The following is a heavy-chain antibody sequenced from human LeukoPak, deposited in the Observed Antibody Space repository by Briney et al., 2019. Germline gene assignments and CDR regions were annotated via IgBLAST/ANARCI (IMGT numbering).Heavy chain of an antibody. CDR2: INHSGST. J-gene: IGHJ4*02. Sequence: RSSETLSLTCAVYGGSFSGYYWSWIRQPPGKGLEWIGEINHSGSTNYNPSLKSRVTISVDTSKNQLSLKLSSVTAADTAVYYCARGAYYYDSSGYRSRIGFDYWGQGTLVTVSS. D-gene: IGHD3-22*01. V-gene: IGHV4-34*01. CDR1: GGSFSGYY. CDR3: ARGAYYYDSSGYRSRIGFDY.